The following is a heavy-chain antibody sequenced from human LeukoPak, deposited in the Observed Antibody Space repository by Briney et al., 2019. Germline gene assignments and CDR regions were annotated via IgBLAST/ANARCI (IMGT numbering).Heavy chain of an antibody. CDR3: ANTVGHCSGGSCSPLY. CDR2: ISYDGSNK. V-gene: IGHV3-30*18. D-gene: IGHD2-15*01. CDR1: GFTFSSYG. J-gene: IGHJ4*02. Sequence: GGSLRLSCAASGFTFSSYGMHWVRQAPGKGLEWVAVISYDGSNKYYADSVKGRFTISRDNSKNTLYLQMNSLRAEDTAVYYCANTVGHCSGGSCSPLYWGQGTLVTVSS.